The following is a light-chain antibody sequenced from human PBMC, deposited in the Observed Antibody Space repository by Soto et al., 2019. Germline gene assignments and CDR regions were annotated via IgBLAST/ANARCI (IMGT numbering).Light chain of an antibody. Sequence: EVVMTQSPATLSVSPGERATLSCRASQSVTSYLAWFQQKPGQAPRLLIYGASTRATGIPDRSSGSGSGTDFTLTISRLEPEDFAVYYCQQYGSSLTWTFGQGTKVDIK. J-gene: IGKJ1*01. CDR3: QQYGSSLTWT. CDR2: GAS. V-gene: IGKV3-20*01. CDR1: QSVTSY.